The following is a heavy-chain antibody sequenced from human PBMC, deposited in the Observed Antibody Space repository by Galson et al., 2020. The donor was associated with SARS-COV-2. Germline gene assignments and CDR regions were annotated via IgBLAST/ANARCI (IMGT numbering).Heavy chain of an antibody. D-gene: IGHD2-21*02. CDR1: GDTLTTYM. CDR2: ILPKSGVA. V-gene: IGHV1-69*13. CDR3: ATTPHCGGDCFHWFGP. J-gene: IGHJ5*02. Sequence: SVKVSCKASGDTLTTYMVTWVRQAPGQGLEWMGRILPKSGVAEFAQKFRDRLTIAADASTNTAYMEVRRLTSDDTAVYYCATTPHCGGDCFHWFGPWGQGTLVTVSS.